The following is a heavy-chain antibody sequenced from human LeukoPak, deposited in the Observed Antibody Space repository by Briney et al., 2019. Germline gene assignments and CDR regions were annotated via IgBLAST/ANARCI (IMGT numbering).Heavy chain of an antibody. CDR3: ARDIVVVPAAIDY. Sequence: GGSLRLSCAASGFTFISYAIHWVRQAPGKGLEWVAVISYDGSNKYYADSVKGRFTISRDNSKNTLYLQMNSLRAEDTAVYYCARDIVVVPAAIDYWGQGTLVTVSS. CDR2: ISYDGSNK. CDR1: GFTFISYA. D-gene: IGHD2-2*01. J-gene: IGHJ4*02. V-gene: IGHV3-30*04.